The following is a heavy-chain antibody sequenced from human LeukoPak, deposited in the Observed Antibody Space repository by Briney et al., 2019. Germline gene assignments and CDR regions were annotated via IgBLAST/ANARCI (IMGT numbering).Heavy chain of an antibody. CDR2: IDWDDDK. CDR3: ARIGNYYGSGSYFDY. J-gene: IGHJ4*02. CDR1: GFSLSTSGMC. D-gene: IGHD3-10*01. V-gene: IGHV2-70*11. Sequence: ESGPALVKPTQTLTLTCTFSGFSLSTSGMCVSWIRQPPGKALEWLARIDWDDDKYYSTSLKTRLTISKDTSKNQVVLTITNMDPVDTATYYCARIGNYYGSGSYFDYWGQGTLVTVSS.